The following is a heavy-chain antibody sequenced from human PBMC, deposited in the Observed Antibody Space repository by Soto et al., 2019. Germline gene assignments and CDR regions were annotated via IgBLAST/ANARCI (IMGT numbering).Heavy chain of an antibody. CDR2: IYQSGST. CDR1: GGSISSRNYY. V-gene: IGHV4-39*01. D-gene: IGHD2-2*01. CDR3: ARALGYCSSTSCYDEDY. J-gene: IGHJ4*02. Sequence: SETLSLTCTVSGGSISSRNYYWSWIRQHPGKGLEWIGDIYQSGSTNYNPSLKSRVTISIDTSKNQFSLKLSSVTAADTAVYYCARALGYCSSTSCYDEDYWGQGTLVTVSS.